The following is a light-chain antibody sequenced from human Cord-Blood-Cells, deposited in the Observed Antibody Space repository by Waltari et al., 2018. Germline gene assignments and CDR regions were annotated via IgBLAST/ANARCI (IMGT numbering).Light chain of an antibody. CDR2: EGS. CDR3: CSYAGSSTPHYV. CDR1: SSDVGSYNL. J-gene: IGLJ1*01. Sequence: QSALTQPASVSGSPGQSITISCTGTSSDVGSYNLVSWYHQHPGKAPKLMIYEGSKRPAGVSNRFSGSKSGNTASLTISGLQAEDEADYYCCSYAGSSTPHYVFGTGTKVTVL. V-gene: IGLV2-23*01.